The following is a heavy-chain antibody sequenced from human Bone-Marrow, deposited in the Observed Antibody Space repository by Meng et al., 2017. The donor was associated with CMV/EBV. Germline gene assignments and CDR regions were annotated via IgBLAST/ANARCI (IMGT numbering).Heavy chain of an antibody. CDR1: GFTFSSYA. CDR2: IRYDGSNK. CDR3: AKYCSSTSCHMEFDY. V-gene: IGHV3-30*02. J-gene: IGHJ4*02. Sequence: GGSLRLSCAASGFTFSSYAMHWVRQAAGKGMEWVAFIRYDGSNKYYADSVKGRFTISRDNSKNTLYLQMNSLRAEDTAVYYCAKYCSSTSCHMEFDYWGQGTLVTVSS. D-gene: IGHD2-2*01.